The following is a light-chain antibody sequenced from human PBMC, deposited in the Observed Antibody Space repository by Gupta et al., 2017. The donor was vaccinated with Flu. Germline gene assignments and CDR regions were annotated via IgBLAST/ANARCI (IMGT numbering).Light chain of an antibody. CDR1: SSNIGSHT. CDR3: AAWDDSLNGRGV. J-gene: IGLJ2*01. Sequence: QSVPTQPPSASGTPGQRGTISCSGSSSNIGSHTVHWYQQLPGAAPKLLIHSNNQRPSGVPDRFSGSKSGTSASLIISGLQSEDEAHYYCAAWDDSLNGRGVFGGGTKLTVL. CDR2: SNN. V-gene: IGLV1-44*01.